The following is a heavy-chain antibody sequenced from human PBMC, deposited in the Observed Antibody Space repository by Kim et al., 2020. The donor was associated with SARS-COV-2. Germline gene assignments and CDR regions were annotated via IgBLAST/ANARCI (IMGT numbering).Heavy chain of an antibody. CDR1: EYTFTNYA. J-gene: IGHJ6*02. Sequence: ASVKVSCKASEYTFTNYAMNWVRQAPGQGLEWMGWINTNTGNPMYAQDFTRRFVFSLDTSVSTAYLQISSLTTEDTAVYYCARSHDCTTITDCPLDVWGQGTTVTVSS. V-gene: IGHV7-4-1*02. D-gene: IGHD2-8*01. CDR2: INTNTGNP. CDR3: ARSHDCTTITDCPLDV.